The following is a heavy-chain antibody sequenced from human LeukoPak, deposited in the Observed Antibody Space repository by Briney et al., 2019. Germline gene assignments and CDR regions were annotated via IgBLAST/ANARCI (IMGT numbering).Heavy chain of an antibody. CDR3: AKDFFVVVVPAAPPATDY. J-gene: IGHJ4*02. D-gene: IGHD2-2*01. Sequence: GGSLRLSCAASGFTFSSYVMSWVRQAPGKGLEWVSAISGSGGSTYYADSVKGRFTISRDNSKNTLYLQMNSLRAEDTAVYYCAKDFFVVVVPAAPPATDYWGQGTLVTVSS. V-gene: IGHV3-23*01. CDR2: ISGSGGST. CDR1: GFTFSSYV.